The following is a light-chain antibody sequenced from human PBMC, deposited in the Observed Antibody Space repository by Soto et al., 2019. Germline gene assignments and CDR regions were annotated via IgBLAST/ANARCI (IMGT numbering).Light chain of an antibody. J-gene: IGLJ1*01. CDR3: SSFTSSITYV. Sequence: QSALTQPASVSGSPGQSITISRTGTSSDVGGYDSVCWYQQHPGKAPKVMIYGVTNRPSGVSDRFSGSKSGNTASLTISGLQAEDEADYYCSSFTSSITYVFGTGTKVTVL. V-gene: IGLV2-14*01. CDR2: GVT. CDR1: SSDVGGYDS.